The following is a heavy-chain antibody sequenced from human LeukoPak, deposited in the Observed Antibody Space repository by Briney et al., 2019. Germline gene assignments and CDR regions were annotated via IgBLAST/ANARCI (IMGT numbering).Heavy chain of an antibody. V-gene: IGHV3-74*01. CDR1: GFTFNDYY. CDR2: INNDGSTT. J-gene: IGHJ3*01. CDR3: ARTIGSKNAFDL. Sequence: EGSLRLSCAASGFTFNDYYMHWVRQAPGKGLVWVSHINNDGSTTTYADSVKGRFTISRDNAKNTLYLQMNSLRAEDTAVYYCARTIGSKNAFDLWGQGTMVTVSS. D-gene: IGHD1-26*01.